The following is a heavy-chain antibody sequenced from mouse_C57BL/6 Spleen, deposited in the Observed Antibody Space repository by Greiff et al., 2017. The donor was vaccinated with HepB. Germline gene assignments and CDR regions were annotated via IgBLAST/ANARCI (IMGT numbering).Heavy chain of an antibody. CDR1: GFSLTSYG. Sequence: QVQLKQSGPGLVQPSQSLSITCTVSGFSLTSYGVHWVRQSPGKGLEWLGVIWSGGSTDYNAAFISRLSISKDNSKSQVFFKMNSLQADDTAIYYCARNLIMITTAMDYWGQGTSVTVSS. D-gene: IGHD2-4*01. CDR3: ARNLIMITTAMDY. J-gene: IGHJ4*01. CDR2: IWSGGST. V-gene: IGHV2-2*01.